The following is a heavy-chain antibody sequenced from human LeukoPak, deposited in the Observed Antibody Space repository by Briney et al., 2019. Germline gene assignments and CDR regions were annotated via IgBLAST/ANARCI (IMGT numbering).Heavy chain of an antibody. Sequence: SETLSLTCTVSGGSINTPNYYWGWIRQTPGKGLEWIGNIFYSGGTYYSPSLTSRVTISLDTSRNQFSLKLSSVTAADTAVYYCARTTIAARPQFDYWGQGTLVTVSS. CDR1: GGSINTPNYY. CDR2: IFYSGGT. D-gene: IGHD6-13*01. CDR3: ARTTIAARPQFDY. V-gene: IGHV4-39*07. J-gene: IGHJ4*02.